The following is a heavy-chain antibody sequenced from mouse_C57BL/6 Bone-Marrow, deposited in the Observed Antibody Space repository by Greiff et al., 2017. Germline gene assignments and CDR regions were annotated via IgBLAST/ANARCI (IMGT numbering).Heavy chain of an antibody. J-gene: IGHJ2*01. CDR3: ARGGVGPLDY. CDR2: INPNNGGT. V-gene: IGHV1-26*01. CDR1: GYTFTDYY. Sequence: VQLQQSGPELVKPGASVKISCKASGYTFTDYYMNWVKQSHGKSLEWIGDINPNNGGTSYNQKFKGKATLTVDKSSSTAYMELRSLTSEDSAVYYCARGGVGPLDYWGQGTTLTVSS. D-gene: IGHD4-1*01.